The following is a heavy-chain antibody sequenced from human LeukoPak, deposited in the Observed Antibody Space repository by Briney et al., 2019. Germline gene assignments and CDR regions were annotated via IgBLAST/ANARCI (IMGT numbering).Heavy chain of an antibody. CDR1: GFTFSSYAM. J-gene: IGHJ3*02. D-gene: IGHD1-26*01. Sequence: PGGSLRLSCAASGFTFSSYAMSWVRQAPGKGLEWIGEIYHTGDTNYNPSLKSRVTISVDKSKNQFALKLTSVTAADTAIYYCARIWNWENPGTYPYDAFDTWGQGTRITVSS. CDR3: ARIWNWENPGTYPYDAFDT. CDR2: IYHTGDT. V-gene: IGHV4-4*02.